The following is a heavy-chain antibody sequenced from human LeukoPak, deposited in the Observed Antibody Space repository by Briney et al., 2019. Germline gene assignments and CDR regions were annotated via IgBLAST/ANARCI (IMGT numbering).Heavy chain of an antibody. CDR1: GFSLSTSGVG. Sequence: SGPTPVKPTQTLTLTCTFSGFSLSTSGVGVGWIRQPPGKALEWLALIYWDDDKRYSPSLKSRLTITKDTSKNQVVLTMTNMDPVDTATYYCARHRYSSSWYKGGSWFDPWGQGTLVTVSS. CDR3: ARHRYSSSWYKGGSWFDP. D-gene: IGHD6-13*01. V-gene: IGHV2-5*02. J-gene: IGHJ5*02. CDR2: IYWDDDK.